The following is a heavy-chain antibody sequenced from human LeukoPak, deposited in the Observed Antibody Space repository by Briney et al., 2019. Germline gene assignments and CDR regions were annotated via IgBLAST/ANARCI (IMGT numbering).Heavy chain of an antibody. J-gene: IGHJ4*02. CDR2: IYYSGST. D-gene: IGHD3-3*01. V-gene: IGHV4-39*01. CDR1: GGSISSSSYY. CDR3: ARQGYYDFWSGQHDY. Sequence: SETLSLTCTVSGGSISSSSYYWGWIRQPPGKGLEWMGSIYYSGSTYYNPSLKSRVTISVDTSKNQFSLKLSSVTAADTAVYYCARQGYYDFWSGQHDYWGQGTLVTVSS.